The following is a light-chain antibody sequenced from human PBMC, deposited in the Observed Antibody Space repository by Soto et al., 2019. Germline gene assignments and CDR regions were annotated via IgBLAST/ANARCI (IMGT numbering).Light chain of an antibody. J-gene: IGLJ3*02. CDR2: EVS. Sequence: QSALTQPASVSGSPGQSITISCTGTSSDVGAYNYVSWYQQHPGKAPKLMIYEVSNRPSGVSNRFSGSKSDNTASLTISGLQAEDEGDYYCSSYTSGSTWVFGGGTKVTVL. CDR3: SSYTSGSTWV. V-gene: IGLV2-14*01. CDR1: SSDVGAYNY.